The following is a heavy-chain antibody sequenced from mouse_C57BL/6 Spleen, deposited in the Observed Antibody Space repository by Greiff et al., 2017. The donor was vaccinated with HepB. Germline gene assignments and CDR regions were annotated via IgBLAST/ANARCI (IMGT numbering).Heavy chain of an antibody. J-gene: IGHJ3*01. D-gene: IGHD4-1*01. CDR3: ARSGAPAWFAY. Sequence: QVQLQQSGPELVKPGASVKISCKASGYAFSSSWMNWVKQRPGKGLEWIGRIYPGDGDTNYNGKFKGKATLTADKSSSTAYMQLSSLTSEDSAVYCCARSGAPAWFAYWGQGTLVTVSA. V-gene: IGHV1-82*01. CDR1: GYAFSSSW. CDR2: IYPGDGDT.